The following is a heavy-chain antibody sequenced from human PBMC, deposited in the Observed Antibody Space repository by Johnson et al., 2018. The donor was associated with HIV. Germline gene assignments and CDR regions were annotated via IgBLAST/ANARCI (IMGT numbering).Heavy chain of an antibody. CDR1: GFTFSSYW. V-gene: IGHV3-7*01. Sequence: VQLVESGGGLVQPGGSLRLSCAASGFTFSSYWMRWVRQAPGKGLEWVANIKQDGSEKYYVDSVKGRFTISRDNAKNSLYLQMNSLRAEDTAVYYCARDGRKLTYYYDSSGYDDAFDIWGQGTMVTVSS. CDR2: IKQDGSEK. D-gene: IGHD3-22*01. J-gene: IGHJ3*02. CDR3: ARDGRKLTYYYDSSGYDDAFDI.